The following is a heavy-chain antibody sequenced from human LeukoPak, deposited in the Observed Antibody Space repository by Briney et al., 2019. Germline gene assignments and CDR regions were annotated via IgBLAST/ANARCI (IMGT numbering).Heavy chain of an antibody. CDR3: ARGVLRGPSFDP. Sequence: PSETLSLTCAVYGGSFSGYYWSWIRQPPGKGLEWIGEINHSGSTNYNPSLKSRVTISVDTSKNQFSLKLSSVTAADTAVYYCARGVLRGPSFDPWGQGTLVTVSS. CDR1: GGSFSGYY. V-gene: IGHV4-34*01. D-gene: IGHD4-17*01. J-gene: IGHJ5*02. CDR2: INHSGST.